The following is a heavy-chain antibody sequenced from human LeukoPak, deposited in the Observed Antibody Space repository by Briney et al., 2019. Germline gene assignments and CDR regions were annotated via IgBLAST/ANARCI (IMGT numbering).Heavy chain of an antibody. CDR3: ARSGGYQLLSLNFDY. V-gene: IGHV3-21*01. D-gene: IGHD4-11*01. CDR2: ITANGDYV. Sequence: AGSLRLSCAASGFIFSGYTMHWVRQAPGKGLEWVSSITANGDYVDYADSVRGQFTISRDNTKNSLYLQMNSLRAEDTAMYFCARSGGYQLLSLNFDYWGQGSLVTVSS. J-gene: IGHJ4*02. CDR1: GFIFSGYT.